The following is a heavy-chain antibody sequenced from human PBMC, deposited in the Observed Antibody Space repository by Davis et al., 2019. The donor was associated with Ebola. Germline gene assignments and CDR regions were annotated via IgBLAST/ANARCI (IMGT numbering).Heavy chain of an antibody. D-gene: IGHD1-26*01. CDR3: ARRRLSFEAIDY. J-gene: IGHJ4*02. CDR2: LYYTGST. Sequence: SETLSLTCTVSGGSISSGSYYWGWIRQPPGKGLEWIGNLYYTGSTYYNPSLKSRVTISVDTSKNQFSLKLSSVSAADTAVYYCARRRLSFEAIDYWGQGTLVTVSS. CDR1: GGSISSGSYY. V-gene: IGHV4-39*01.